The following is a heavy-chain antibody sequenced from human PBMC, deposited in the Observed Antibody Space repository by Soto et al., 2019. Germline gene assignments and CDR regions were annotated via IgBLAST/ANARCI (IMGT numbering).Heavy chain of an antibody. CDR3: ARDDGDTDAFDI. CDR1: GFTFSSSA. CDR2: ISYDGSNK. V-gene: IGHV3-30-3*01. D-gene: IGHD4-17*01. Sequence: PGGSLRLSCAASGFTFSSSAMHWVRQAPGKGLNWVALISYDGSNKYYADSVKGRFTISRDNSKNTLYLQMNSLSSEDTAVYYCARDDGDTDAFDIWGQGTMVTVSS. J-gene: IGHJ3*02.